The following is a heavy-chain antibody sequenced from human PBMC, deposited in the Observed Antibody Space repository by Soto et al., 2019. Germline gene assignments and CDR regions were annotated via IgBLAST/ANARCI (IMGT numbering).Heavy chain of an antibody. CDR3: ARTNPTKYYDYVWGDYRREGMDV. CDR2: ILPLSGTS. V-gene: IGHV1-69*06. J-gene: IGHJ6*02. Sequence: SVKVSCKASRGTFSAYAISWVRQAPGQGLEWMGGILPLSGTSNYTQRFQGRVTITADKSTSTAYMELSSLRSDDTAVYYCARTNPTKYYDYVWGDYRREGMDVWGQGTTVTVSS. CDR1: RGTFSAYA. D-gene: IGHD3-16*02.